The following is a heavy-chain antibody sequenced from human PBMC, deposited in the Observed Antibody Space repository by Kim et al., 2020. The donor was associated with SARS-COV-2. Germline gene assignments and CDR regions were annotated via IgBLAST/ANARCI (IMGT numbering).Heavy chain of an antibody. V-gene: IGHV4-4*06. D-gene: IGHD3-22*01. J-gene: IGHJ3*02. CDR3: ARGYYDSSGYLRKGDAFDI. Sequence: SRVTMSVDTSKNQFSLKLSSVTAADTAVYYCARGYYDSSGYLRKGDAFDIWGQGTMVTVSS.